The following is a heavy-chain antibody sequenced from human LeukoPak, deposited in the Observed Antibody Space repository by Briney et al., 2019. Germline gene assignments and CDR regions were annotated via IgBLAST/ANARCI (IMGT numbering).Heavy chain of an antibody. CDR1: GGSISSSSYY. CDR2: IYYSGST. J-gene: IGHJ4*02. CDR3: ARRPVVGAAAY. D-gene: IGHD1-26*01. Sequence: SETLSLTCTVSGGSISSSSYYWGWIRQPPGKGLEWIGSIYYSGSTYYNPSLKSRVTISVDTSRNQFSLKLSSVTAADTAVYYCARRPVVGAAAYWGQGPLVTVSS. V-gene: IGHV4-39*01.